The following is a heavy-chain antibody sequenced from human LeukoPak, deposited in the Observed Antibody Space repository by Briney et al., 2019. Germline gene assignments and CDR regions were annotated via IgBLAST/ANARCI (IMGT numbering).Heavy chain of an antibody. CDR1: AFTFSDYS. CDR3: ARDASGSSPSSYMDV. J-gene: IGHJ6*04. CDR2: ISTVSTYT. D-gene: IGHD5-12*01. Sequence: GGSLRLTCAASAFTFSDYSINSVRQAPGKGLGWVSSISTVSTYTNYADSVGGRCSISRDNANGLLYLQMSNLRDEDTSVYYCARDASGSSPSSYMDVWGKGTTVTASS. V-gene: IGHV3-21*01.